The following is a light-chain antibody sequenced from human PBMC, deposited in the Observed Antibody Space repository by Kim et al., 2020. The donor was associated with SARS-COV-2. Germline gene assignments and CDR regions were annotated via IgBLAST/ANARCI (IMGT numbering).Light chain of an antibody. Sequence: AFVGDRVTIPCRASQDVSSWLGWYQQKPGKAPKVLIYEASNLQSGVPSRFSGSGSGTDFTLTINRLQPEDFATYYCQQTHSFPLTFGGGTKVDIK. CDR2: EAS. J-gene: IGKJ4*01. V-gene: IGKV1D-12*01. CDR1: QDVSSW. CDR3: QQTHSFPLT.